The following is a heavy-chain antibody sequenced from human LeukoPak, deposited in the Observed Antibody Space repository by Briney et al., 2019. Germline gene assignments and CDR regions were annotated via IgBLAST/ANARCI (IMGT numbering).Heavy chain of an antibody. CDR3: ARGGGDVYNVFDC. J-gene: IGHJ4*02. CDR1: GGSISSGGYY. V-gene: IGHV4-31*03. CDR2: ICYSGST. D-gene: IGHD5-24*01. Sequence: SETLSLTCTVSGGSISSGGYYWSWIRQHPGKGLEWIGYICYSGSTYYNPSLKSRVTISVDTSKNQFSLKLSSVSAADTAVYYCARGGGDVYNVFDCWGQGTLVTVSS.